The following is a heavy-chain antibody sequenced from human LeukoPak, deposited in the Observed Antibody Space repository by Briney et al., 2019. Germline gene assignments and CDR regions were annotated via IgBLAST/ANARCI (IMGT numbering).Heavy chain of an antibody. CDR3: AKDRWESSGSGSSLDY. Sequence: GGSLRLSCAASGFTFSIFGLHWVRQAPGKGLEWVAFISHDGSIKYYADSVKGRLAISRDTSKNTLYLQMNSLRAEDTAVYYCAKDRWESSGSGSSLDYWGQGTLVTVSS. V-gene: IGHV3-30*18. D-gene: IGHD3-10*01. J-gene: IGHJ4*02. CDR1: GFTFSIFG. CDR2: ISHDGSIK.